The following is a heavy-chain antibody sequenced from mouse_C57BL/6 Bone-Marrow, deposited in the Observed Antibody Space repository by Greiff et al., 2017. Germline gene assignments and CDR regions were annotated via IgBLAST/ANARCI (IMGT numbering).Heavy chain of an antibody. Sequence: VQLKESGPELVKPGASVKISCKASGYSFTDYNMNWVKQSNGKSLEWIGVINPNYGTTSYNQKFKGKATLTVDQSSSTAYMQLNSLTSEDSAVYDCATMITRAWFAYWGQGTLVTVSA. CDR3: ATMITRAWFAY. CDR1: GYSFTDYN. V-gene: IGHV1-39*01. D-gene: IGHD2-4*01. CDR2: INPNYGTT. J-gene: IGHJ3*01.